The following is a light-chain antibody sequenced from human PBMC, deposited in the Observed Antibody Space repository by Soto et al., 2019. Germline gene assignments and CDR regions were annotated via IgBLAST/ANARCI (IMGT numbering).Light chain of an antibody. CDR2: AAS. CDR1: QSVSCN. Sequence: EIVMTQSPATLSVSPGERATLSCRASQSVSCNLAWYQQKPGQAPRLLIYAASTRATGIPARFSGGGSGTEITLTITSLQSDDFAAYYWAQYYNWPRTVGQGSKLEIK. V-gene: IGKV3-15*01. J-gene: IGKJ2*01. CDR3: AQYYNWPRT.